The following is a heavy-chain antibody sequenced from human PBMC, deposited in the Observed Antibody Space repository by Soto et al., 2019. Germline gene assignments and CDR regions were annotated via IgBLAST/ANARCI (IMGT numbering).Heavy chain of an antibody. V-gene: IGHV4-39*01. Sequence: PSETLSLTCTASGGSISSSSYYWGWIRQPPGKGLEWIGSIYYSGSTYYNPSLKRRVTISVDTSKNQFSLKLSSVTAADTAVYYCARHERTIFGVANNWFDPWGQGTLVTVSS. CDR1: GGSISSSSYY. D-gene: IGHD3-3*01. CDR3: ARHERTIFGVANNWFDP. J-gene: IGHJ5*02. CDR2: IYYSGST.